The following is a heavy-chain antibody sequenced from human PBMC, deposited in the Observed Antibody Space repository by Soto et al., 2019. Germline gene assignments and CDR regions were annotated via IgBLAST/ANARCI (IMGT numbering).Heavy chain of an antibody. Sequence: KQPETLSLTCTVSGGSISSYYWSWIRQPPGKGLEWIGYIYYSGSTNYNPSLKSRVTISVDTSKNQFSLKLSSVTAADTAVYYCARDKSGETYYYGSWTGAFDIWGQGTMVTVSS. V-gene: IGHV4-59*01. CDR3: ARDKSGETYYYGSWTGAFDI. CDR2: IYYSGST. CDR1: GGSISSYY. D-gene: IGHD3-10*01. J-gene: IGHJ3*02.